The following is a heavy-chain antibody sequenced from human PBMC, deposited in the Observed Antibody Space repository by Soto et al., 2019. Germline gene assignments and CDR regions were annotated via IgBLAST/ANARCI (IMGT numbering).Heavy chain of an antibody. CDR1: GGSISSYY. V-gene: IGHV4-59*01. D-gene: IGHD6-19*01. J-gene: IGHJ6*02. Sequence: SETLSLTCTVSGGSISSYYWSWIRQPPGKGLEWIGYIYYSGSTNYNPSLKSRVTISVDTSKNQFSLKLSSVTAADTAVYYCAREAGGRNFIAVAGTRTLGYGMDVWGQGTTVTVSS. CDR3: AREAGGRNFIAVAGTRTLGYGMDV. CDR2: IYYSGST.